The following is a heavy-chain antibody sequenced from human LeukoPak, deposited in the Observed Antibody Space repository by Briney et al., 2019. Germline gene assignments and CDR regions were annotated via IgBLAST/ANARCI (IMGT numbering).Heavy chain of an antibody. CDR2: IKSKTDGGTT. J-gene: IGHJ4*02. Sequence: GGSLRLSCAASGFTFSNAWMSWVRQAPGKGLEWVGRIKSKTDGGTTDYAAPVKGRFTISRDDSKNTLYLQMNSLKTEDTAVYYCTTKWELRVGYFDYWGQGTLVTVSS. V-gene: IGHV3-15*01. CDR1: GFTFSNAW. D-gene: IGHD1-26*01. CDR3: TTKWELRVGYFDY.